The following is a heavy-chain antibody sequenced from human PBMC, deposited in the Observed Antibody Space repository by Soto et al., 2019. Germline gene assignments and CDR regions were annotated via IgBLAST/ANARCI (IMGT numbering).Heavy chain of an antibody. Sequence: LSLTCTVSGGSISSGGYYWSWIRQHPGKGPEWMGYIYYTGSTYYNPSRKSRVTISVDTSKKQFSLKLSSVTAADTAVYYCARVSVGGYYKYNWFDPWGQGTLVTVSS. J-gene: IGHJ5*02. CDR1: GGSISSGGYY. CDR2: IYYTGST. V-gene: IGHV4-31*03. CDR3: ARVSVGGYYKYNWFDP. D-gene: IGHD3-3*01.